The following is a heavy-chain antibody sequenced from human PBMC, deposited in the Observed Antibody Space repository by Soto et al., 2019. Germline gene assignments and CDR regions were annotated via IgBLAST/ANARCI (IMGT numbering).Heavy chain of an antibody. Sequence: QVQLVQSGAEVKKPGASVKVSCKASGYTFTSYGISWVRQAPGQGLEWMGWISAYNGNTNYAQKLQGRVTMTTDTSTSTAYMELRSLGSDGTAVYYCARDPRQVGIAAAPPGEYYYGMDVWGQGTTVTVSS. V-gene: IGHV1-18*01. CDR2: ISAYNGNT. J-gene: IGHJ6*02. CDR3: ARDPRQVGIAAAPPGEYYYGMDV. D-gene: IGHD6-13*01. CDR1: GYTFTSYG.